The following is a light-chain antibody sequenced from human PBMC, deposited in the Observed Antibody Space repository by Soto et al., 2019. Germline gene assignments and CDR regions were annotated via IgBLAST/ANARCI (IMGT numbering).Light chain of an antibody. Sequence: DIQMTQSPSTLSASVGDRVTITCRASQSISGSLAWYQQKPGKAPKLLIYKASTLESGVPSRFSVSGSGTEFTLTISSLQPDDFETYYCQQYNTYWAFGQGTKVEIK. CDR3: QQYNTYWA. CDR1: QSISGS. V-gene: IGKV1-5*03. CDR2: KAS. J-gene: IGKJ1*01.